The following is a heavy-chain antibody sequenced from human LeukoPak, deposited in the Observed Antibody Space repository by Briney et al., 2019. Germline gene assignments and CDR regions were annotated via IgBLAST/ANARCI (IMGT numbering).Heavy chain of an antibody. D-gene: IGHD1-26*01. CDR2: MSRDGVNG. V-gene: IGHV3-30*03. CDR3: VRETLGAGDY. J-gene: IGHJ4*02. CDR1: GFSFSSNS. Sequence: GGSLRLSCAASGFSFSSNSMHWVRQAPGKGLEWVAVMSRDGVNGYYSESVKGRFTVSSDYSRNTVYLQMSGLSAEDTALYYCVRETLGAGDYWGQGTFVAVSS.